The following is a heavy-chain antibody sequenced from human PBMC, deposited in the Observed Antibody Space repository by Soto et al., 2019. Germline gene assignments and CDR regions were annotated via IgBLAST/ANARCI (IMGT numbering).Heavy chain of an antibody. J-gene: IGHJ5*02. CDR1: GYTFVSYG. D-gene: IGHD3-22*01. V-gene: IGHV1-18*04. CDR3: ARDQNFFDSSGYYDH. CDR2: ISPYNGNT. Sequence: QIQLVQSAAEVKKPGASVKVSCKTSGYTFVSYGISWVRQAPGQGLEWMGWISPYNGNTNFAQRFRGRVTLTTDTSTDIVYMDLGSLKSDYTAVSYCARDQNFFDSSGYYDHWGQGTLITVSS.